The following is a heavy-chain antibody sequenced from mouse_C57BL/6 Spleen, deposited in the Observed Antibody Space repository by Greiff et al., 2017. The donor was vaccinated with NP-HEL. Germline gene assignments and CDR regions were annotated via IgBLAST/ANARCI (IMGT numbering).Heavy chain of an antibody. Sequence: EVHLVESGGGLVKPGGSLKLSCAASGFTFSDYGMHWVRQAPEKGLEWVAYISSGSSTIYYADTVKGRFTISRDNAKNTLFLQMTSLRSEDTAMYYCARDPAFYYDYDVGYAMDYWGQGTSVTVSS. CDR3: ARDPAFYYDYDVGYAMDY. J-gene: IGHJ4*01. D-gene: IGHD2-4*01. CDR1: GFTFSDYG. CDR2: ISSGSSTI. V-gene: IGHV5-17*01.